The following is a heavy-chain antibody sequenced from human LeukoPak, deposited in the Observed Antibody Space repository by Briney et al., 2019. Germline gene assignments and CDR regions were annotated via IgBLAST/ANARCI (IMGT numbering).Heavy chain of an antibody. CDR1: GFPFSSHA. CDR3: VREAGYCAPVCYKTNWFDP. V-gene: IGHV3-23*01. Sequence: GSLRLSCPASGFPFSSHAMSWVRQPPGKGLEWVAAISNGNTYYAGSVRGRFTISRDDSENTAYLQMNSLRDEDTALYDCVREAGYCAPVCYKTNWFDPWGQGTLVTVSS. D-gene: IGHD2-15*01. CDR2: ISNGNT. J-gene: IGHJ5*02.